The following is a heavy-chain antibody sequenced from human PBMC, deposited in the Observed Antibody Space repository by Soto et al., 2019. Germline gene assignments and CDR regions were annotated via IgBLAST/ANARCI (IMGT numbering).Heavy chain of an antibody. CDR1: GFTFSSYA. D-gene: IGHD2-2*01. CDR3: ARFCISTSCYASFDY. J-gene: IGHJ4*02. Sequence: QVQLVESGGGVVQPGRSLRLSCAASGFTFSSYAMHWVRQAPGKGLEWVAVISYDGSNKYYADSVKGRFTISRDNSKNTLYLQINSLRAEYTAVYYCARFCISTSCYASFDYWGQGTLVTVSS. CDR2: ISYDGSNK. V-gene: IGHV3-30-3*01.